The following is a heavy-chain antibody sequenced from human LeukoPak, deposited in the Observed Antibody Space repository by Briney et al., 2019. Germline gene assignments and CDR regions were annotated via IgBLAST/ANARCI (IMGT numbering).Heavy chain of an antibody. V-gene: IGHV4-59*01. CDR2: IYYSGST. CDR3: ARDSFSSWYARGCYDAFDI. J-gene: IGHJ3*02. D-gene: IGHD6-13*01. Sequence: PSETLSLTCTVSGGSISSYYWSWIRQPPGKGLEWIGYIYYSGSTNYNPSLKSRVTISVDTSKNQFSLKLSSVTAADTAVYYCARDSFSSWYARGCYDAFDIWGQGTMVTVSS. CDR1: GGSISSYY.